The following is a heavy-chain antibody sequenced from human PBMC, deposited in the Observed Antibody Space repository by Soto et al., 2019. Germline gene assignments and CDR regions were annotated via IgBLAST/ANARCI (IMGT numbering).Heavy chain of an antibody. V-gene: IGHV3-20*01. J-gene: IGHJ6*03. CDR3: ARDRSGWYARDYYYYYMDV. CDR1: GFTFDDYG. CDR2: INWNGGST. D-gene: IGHD6-19*01. Sequence: GGSLRLSCAASGFTFDDYGMSWVRQAPGKGLEWVSGINWNGGSTGYADSVKGRFTISRDNAKNSLYLQMNSLRAEDTALHHCARDRSGWYARDYYYYYMDVWGKGTTVTVSS.